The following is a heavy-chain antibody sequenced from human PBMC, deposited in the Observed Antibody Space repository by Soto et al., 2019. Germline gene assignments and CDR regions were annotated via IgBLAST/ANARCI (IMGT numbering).Heavy chain of an antibody. J-gene: IGHJ3*02. Sequence: QVQLQESGPGLVKPSQTLSLTCTVAGGPVTGGDDCWTWIRQHPVKGLEWIGYIYYTGTANYNPSLQSRVSPSPDTSKNQFYLRMNCVIAVDTGVYLCASTGDLIKKDHAFGIWGQGTMVTVSS. V-gene: IGHV4-31*03. CDR3: ASTGDLIKKDHAFGI. CDR2: IYYTGTA. D-gene: IGHD3-10*01. CDR1: GGPVTGGDDC.